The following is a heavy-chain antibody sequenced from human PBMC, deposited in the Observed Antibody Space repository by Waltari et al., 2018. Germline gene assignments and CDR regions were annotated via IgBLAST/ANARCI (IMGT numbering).Heavy chain of an antibody. V-gene: IGHV5-51*01. J-gene: IGHJ4*02. D-gene: IGHD6-13*01. Sequence: EVQLVQSGAEVKKPGESLKISCKGSGYSLTNYWNGWVRKMPGKGLEWMGIIYPGDSDTRYSPSFQGQVTISADKSISTAYLQWSSLKASDTAMYYCARLERIAAAGTYADYWGQGTLVTVSS. CDR2: IYPGDSDT. CDR3: ARLERIAAAGTYADY. CDR1: GYSLTNYW.